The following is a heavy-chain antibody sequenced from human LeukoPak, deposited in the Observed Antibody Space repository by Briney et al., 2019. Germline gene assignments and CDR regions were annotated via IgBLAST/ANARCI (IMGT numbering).Heavy chain of an antibody. D-gene: IGHD3-10*01. Sequence: SVKVSCKASGGTFSSYAISWVRQAPGQGLEWMGGIIPIFGTANYAQKFQGRVTITADKSTSTAYMELSSLRSEDTAVYYCARDPTYYYGSGRSPYGMDVWGKGTAVTVSS. J-gene: IGHJ6*04. CDR2: IIPIFGTA. CDR1: GGTFSSYA. V-gene: IGHV1-69*06. CDR3: ARDPTYYYGSGRSPYGMDV.